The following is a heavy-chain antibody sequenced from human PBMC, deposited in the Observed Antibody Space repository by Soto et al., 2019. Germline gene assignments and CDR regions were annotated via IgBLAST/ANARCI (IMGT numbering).Heavy chain of an antibody. D-gene: IGHD3-22*01. V-gene: IGHV3-9*01. CDR3: AKDNGGYYDSSGNFEY. J-gene: IGHJ4*02. Sequence: VQLVESGGGLVQPGRSLRLSCAASGFTFDDFAMHWVRQAPGKGLEWVSGISWNGATMGYGDSVSGRFTISRDNTKNSLYIQMNSLKPEDTALYYCAKDNGGYYDSSGNFEYWGQGTLVTVSS. CDR1: GFTFDDFA. CDR2: ISWNGATM.